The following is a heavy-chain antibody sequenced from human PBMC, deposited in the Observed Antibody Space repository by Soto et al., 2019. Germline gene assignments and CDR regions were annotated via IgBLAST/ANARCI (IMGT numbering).Heavy chain of an antibody. Sequence: ELQLVASGGGLVQPGGSLSSSFAAPGLTSVKNYLGGSRQAPGKGLEWVSLIFSNGDTRYADSVKGRFTISRDSSSNTLYLQMSSLRVEDTAVYYCARDGTYNWVGGQGIHVTVSS. V-gene: IGHV3-66*01. D-gene: IGHD1-1*01. CDR1: GLTSVKNY. J-gene: IGHJ4*02. CDR2: IFSNGDT. CDR3: ARDGTYNWV.